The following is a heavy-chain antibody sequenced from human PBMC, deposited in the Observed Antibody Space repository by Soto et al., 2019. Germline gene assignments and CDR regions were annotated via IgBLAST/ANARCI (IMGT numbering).Heavy chain of an antibody. CDR1: GFTVINSY. Sequence: EVQLVESGGGLVQPGGSLRLSCVASGFTVINSYMTWVRQAPGKGLEWVSVIYSGGTTYYTDSVKGRFTISRDKSKNTLYRQMNTLTAEDSAVYYCARGATVALDYWGQGTLVTVSS. D-gene: IGHD4-17*01. J-gene: IGHJ4*02. CDR3: ARGATVALDY. V-gene: IGHV3-66*01. CDR2: IYSGGTT.